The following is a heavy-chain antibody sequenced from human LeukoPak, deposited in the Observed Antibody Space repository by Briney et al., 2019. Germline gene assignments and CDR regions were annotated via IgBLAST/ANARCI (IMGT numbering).Heavy chain of an antibody. CDR1: GGSISSSNW. Sequence: PSETLSLTCAVSGGSISSSNWWSWVRQPPGKGLEWIGYIYYSGSTYYNPSLKSRVTISVDTSKNQFSLKLSSVTAADTAVYYCARGDYDSSGYYYYWGQGTLVTVSS. CDR2: IYYSGST. D-gene: IGHD3-22*01. J-gene: IGHJ4*02. CDR3: ARGDYDSSGYYYY. V-gene: IGHV4-4*02.